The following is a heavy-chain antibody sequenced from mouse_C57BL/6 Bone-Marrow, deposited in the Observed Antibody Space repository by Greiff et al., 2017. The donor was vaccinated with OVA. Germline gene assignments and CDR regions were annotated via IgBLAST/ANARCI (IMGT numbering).Heavy chain of an antibody. CDR3: RSGYACY. CDR1: GYTFTNYT. Sequence: QVQLQQSGAELARPGASVKMSCKASGYTFTNYTMHWVKQRPGQGLEWIGYINPSSGYTKYNQKFKDKATLTADKSSRTAYMQLSSLASEDSAVYYSRSGYACYWGQGTTLTVSS. D-gene: IGHD3-2*02. V-gene: IGHV1-4*01. CDR2: INPSSGYT. J-gene: IGHJ2*01.